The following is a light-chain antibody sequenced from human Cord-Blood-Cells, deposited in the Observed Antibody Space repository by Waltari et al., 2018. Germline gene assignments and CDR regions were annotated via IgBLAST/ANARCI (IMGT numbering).Light chain of an antibody. Sequence: QSALTQPASVSGSPGQSITISCPGTSSAVGGYNYVSWSQQHPGNAPKLMIYDVSNRPSGVSNRFSGSKSGNTASLTISGLQAEDEADYYCSSYTSSSTRVFGGGTKLTVL. CDR2: DVS. V-gene: IGLV2-14*03. CDR1: SSAVGGYNY. J-gene: IGLJ3*02. CDR3: SSYTSSSTRV.